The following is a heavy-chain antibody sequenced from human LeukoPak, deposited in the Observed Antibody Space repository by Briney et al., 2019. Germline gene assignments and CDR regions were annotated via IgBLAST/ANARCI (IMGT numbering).Heavy chain of an antibody. CDR3: ARSAVTLDY. D-gene: IGHD4-17*01. CDR2: FSSIGRTI. Sequence: PGGSLRLSCAASGFTFSSYEMRWVRQARGKGVEWVSYFSSIGRTIYYAHCVKGRYTITRDNDENSLYLQMNSPRAEDTAVYYCARSAVTLDYWGQGTLVTVSS. CDR1: GFTFSSYE. V-gene: IGHV3-48*03. J-gene: IGHJ4*02.